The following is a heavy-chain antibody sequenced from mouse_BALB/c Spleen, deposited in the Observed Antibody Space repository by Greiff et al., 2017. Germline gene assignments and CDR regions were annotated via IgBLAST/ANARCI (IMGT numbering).Heavy chain of an antibody. V-gene: IGHV2-2*02. CDR1: GFSLTSYC. CDR2: IWSGGST. J-gene: IGHJ3*01. Sequence: VKLMESGPGLVQPSQSLSITCTASGFSLTSYCVHWVRQSPGKGLEWLGVIWSGGSTDDNAAYISRLSISKDNTKSKVFFKMNRLQANDTAIYYCARGNYYGSRAWFAYWGQGTMVTVSA. D-gene: IGHD1-1*01. CDR3: ARGNYYGSRAWFAY.